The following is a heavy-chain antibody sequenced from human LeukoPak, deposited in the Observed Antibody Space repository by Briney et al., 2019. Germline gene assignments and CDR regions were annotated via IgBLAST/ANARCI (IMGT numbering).Heavy chain of an antibody. V-gene: IGHV4-59*11. J-gene: IGHJ3*01. CDR1: GGSLSGHY. CDR3: ARLLDNDISGGPDTFDV. CDR2: VSYTGRT. D-gene: IGHD3-22*01. Sequence: SETLSLTCTVSGGSLSGHYWSWIRQPPGKRLEWIGYVSYTGRTKYNPSLQSRVTISIDTSKSQFSLKLTTVTSADTAVYSCARLLDNDISGGPDTFDVWGQGKTVIVSS.